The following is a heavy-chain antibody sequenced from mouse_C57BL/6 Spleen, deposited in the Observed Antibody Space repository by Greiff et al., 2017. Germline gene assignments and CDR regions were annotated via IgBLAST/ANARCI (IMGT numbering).Heavy chain of an antibody. CDR3: ARGYGVTTRFAY. V-gene: IGHV1-18*01. CDR2: INPNNGGT. CDR1: GYTFTDYN. J-gene: IGHJ3*01. D-gene: IGHD2-2*01. Sequence: VQLKQSGPELVKPGASVKIPCKASGYTFTDYNMDWVKQSHGKSLEWIGDINPNNGGTIYNQKFKGKATLTVDKSSSTAYMELRSLTSEDTAVYYCARGYGVTTRFAYWGQGTLVTVSA.